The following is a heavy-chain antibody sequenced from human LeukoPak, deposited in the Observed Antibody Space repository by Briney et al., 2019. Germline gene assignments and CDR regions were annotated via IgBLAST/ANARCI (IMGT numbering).Heavy chain of an antibody. Sequence: PGGSLRLFCTASGLTFGDYAMNWFRQAPGKGLEWVGFIRSKTYGGTGEYAASVKGRFTISRDDSKSIAHLQMNSLKTEDTAVYYCTRSESGTYKGGFDFWGQGTLVTVSS. V-gene: IGHV3-49*03. CDR3: TRSESGTYKGGFDF. D-gene: IGHD1-26*01. CDR1: GLTFGDYA. CDR2: IRSKTYGGTG. J-gene: IGHJ4*02.